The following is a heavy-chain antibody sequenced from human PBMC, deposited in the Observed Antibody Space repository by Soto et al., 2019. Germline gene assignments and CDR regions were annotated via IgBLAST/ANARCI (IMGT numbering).Heavy chain of an antibody. CDR1: GGTFSSYA. CDR2: IIPIFGTA. CDR3: ARGAWLELLREYYFDY. J-gene: IGHJ4*02. V-gene: IGHV1-69*13. D-gene: IGHD1-26*01. Sequence: SVKVSCKASGGTFSSYAISWVRQAPGQGLEWMGGIIPIFGTANYAQKFQGRVTIAADESTSTAYMELSSLRSEDTAVYYCARGAWLELLREYYFDYWGQGTLVTVSS.